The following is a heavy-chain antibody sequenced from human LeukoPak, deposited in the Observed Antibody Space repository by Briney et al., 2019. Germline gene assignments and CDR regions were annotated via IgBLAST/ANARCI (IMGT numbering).Heavy chain of an antibody. CDR1: GYTFYNYA. J-gene: IGHJ2*01. D-gene: IGHD3-16*01. CDR2: ISHDGAST. Sequence: GGSQRLSCAASGYTFYNYAVTWVRQAPGKRLKWVSSISHDGASTHYADSVKGRFTISRDNSKNTVFLQMDSLRAEDTAVYFCAKYGSGQLWLLGWYFDFWGRGTLVSVSS. CDR3: AKYGSGQLWLLGWYFDF. V-gene: IGHV3-23*01.